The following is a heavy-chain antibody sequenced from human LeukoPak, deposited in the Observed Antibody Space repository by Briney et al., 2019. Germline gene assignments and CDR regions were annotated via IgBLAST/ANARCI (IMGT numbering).Heavy chain of an antibody. D-gene: IGHD6-13*01. J-gene: IGHJ6*02. V-gene: IGHV4-59*08. CDR3: ARLPLAAAGRGYYYYYGMDV. CDR1: GGSISGYY. CDR2: IYYSGST. Sequence: SETLSLTCTVSGGSISGYYWSWIRQPPGKGLEWIGYIYYSGSTNYNPSLKSRVTISVDTSKNQFSLKLSSVTAADTAVYYCARLPLAAAGRGYYYYYGMDVWGQGTTVTVSS.